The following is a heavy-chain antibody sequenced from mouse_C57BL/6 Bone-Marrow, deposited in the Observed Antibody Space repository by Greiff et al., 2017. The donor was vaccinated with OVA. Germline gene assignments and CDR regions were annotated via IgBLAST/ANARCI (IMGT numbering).Heavy chain of an antibody. CDR3: AREEASTVVAKGY. J-gene: IGHJ4*01. CDR1: GYTFTSYG. V-gene: IGHV1-81*01. CDR2: IYPRSGNT. Sequence: VKLMESGAELARPGASVKLSCKASGYTFTSYGISWMKQRTGQGLEWIGEIYPRSGNTYYNEKFKGKATLTADKSSSTAYMELRSLTSEDSAVYFCAREEASTVVAKGYWGQGTSVTVSS. D-gene: IGHD1-1*01.